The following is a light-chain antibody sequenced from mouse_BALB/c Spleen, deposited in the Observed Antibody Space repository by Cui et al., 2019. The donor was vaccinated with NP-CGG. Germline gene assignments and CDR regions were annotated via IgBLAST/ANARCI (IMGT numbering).Light chain of an antibody. Sequence: QAVVTQESALPTSPGETVTLTCRSSTGAVTTSNYANWVQEKPDHLFTGLIGGTNNRAPGFPARFSGSLIGDKAALTITGAQTEDEAIYFCALWYSNHWVFGGGTKLTVL. J-gene: IGLJ1*01. CDR2: GTN. CDR1: TGAVTTSNY. CDR3: ALWYSNHWV. V-gene: IGLV1*01.